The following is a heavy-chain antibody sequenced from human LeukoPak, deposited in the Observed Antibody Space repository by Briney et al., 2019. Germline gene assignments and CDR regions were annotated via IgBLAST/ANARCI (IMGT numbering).Heavy chain of an antibody. CDR1: GYTFTSYG. Sequence: ASVKVSCKASGYTFTSYGISWVRQAPGQGLEWMGWMNPNSRNTGYAQKFQGRVTITRNTSISTAYMELSSLRSEDTAVYYCARGSYKRWLQFLYWGQGTLVTVSS. CDR2: MNPNSRNT. J-gene: IGHJ4*02. D-gene: IGHD5-24*01. V-gene: IGHV1-8*03. CDR3: ARGSYKRWLQFLY.